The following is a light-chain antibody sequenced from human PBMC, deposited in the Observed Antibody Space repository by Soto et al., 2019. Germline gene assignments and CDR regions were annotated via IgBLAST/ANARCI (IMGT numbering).Light chain of an antibody. CDR2: DAS. CDR1: QSVGSY. J-gene: IGKJ4*01. CDR3: QQRSIWPPFT. V-gene: IGKV3-11*01. Sequence: EIVLTQSPATLSLSPGERATLSCRASQSVGSYLVWFQQKPGQAPRLLIYDASNRATGTPARFSGRGSGTDFTLTISSLEPEDFAVYYCQQRSIWPPFTFGGGTRVEIK.